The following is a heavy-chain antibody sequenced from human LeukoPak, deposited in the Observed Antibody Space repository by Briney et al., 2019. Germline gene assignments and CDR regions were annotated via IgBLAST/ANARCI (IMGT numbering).Heavy chain of an antibody. CDR2: MNSDGSST. CDR1: GFTFSTYW. D-gene: IGHD6-13*01. J-gene: IGHJ3*02. V-gene: IGHV3-74*01. Sequence: GWSLRLSCAASGFTFSTYWMHWVRQAPGKGLVWVSRMNSDGSSTTFADSVKGRFTISRDNAKNTLYLQMNSLRAEDTAVYYCARESLGGGSSWYRAFDIWGQGTMVTVSS. CDR3: ARESLGGGSSWYRAFDI.